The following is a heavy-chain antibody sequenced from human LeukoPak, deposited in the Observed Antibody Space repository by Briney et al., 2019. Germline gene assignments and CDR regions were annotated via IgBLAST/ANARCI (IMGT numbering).Heavy chain of an antibody. J-gene: IGHJ4*02. D-gene: IGHD6-13*01. CDR2: ISSSSSTI. CDR1: GVTFSGYS. V-gene: IGHV3-48*01. Sequence: GGSLRLSCAASGVTFSGYSMNWVRRAPGKGLEWVSYISSSSSTIYYAHSVKGRFTISRDNAKNSLYLQMNSLRAEDTAVYYCARDLGSSNDYWGQGTLVTVSS. CDR3: ARDLGSSNDY.